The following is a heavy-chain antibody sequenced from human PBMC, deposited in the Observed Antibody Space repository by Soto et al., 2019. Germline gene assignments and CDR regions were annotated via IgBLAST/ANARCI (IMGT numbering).Heavy chain of an antibody. D-gene: IGHD3-9*01. J-gene: IGHJ4*02. Sequence: GGSLRLSCAVSGFTFSSYSMNWVRQAPGKGLEWVSSISSSSSYIYYADSVKGRFTISRGDAKNSLYLQMNSLRAGDTAVYSCERDSGYYGLEYGGTAGDDYWGQGTLVTVSS. CDR1: GFTFSSYS. CDR3: ERDSGYYGLEYGGTAGDDY. CDR2: ISSSSSYI. V-gene: IGHV3-21*01.